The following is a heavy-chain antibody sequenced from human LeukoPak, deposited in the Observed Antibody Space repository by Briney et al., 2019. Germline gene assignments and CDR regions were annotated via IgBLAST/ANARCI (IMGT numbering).Heavy chain of an antibody. D-gene: IGHD2-15*01. CDR2: ISSSSSYI. Sequence: PGGSLRLSCAASGFTFSSYSMNWVRQAPGRGLEWVSSISSSSSYIYYADSVKGRFTISRDNAKNSLYLQMNSLRAEDTAVYYCARDGVVVAATSDYWCQGTLVTVSS. J-gene: IGHJ4*02. CDR3: ARDGVVVAATSDY. CDR1: GFTFSSYS. V-gene: IGHV3-21*01.